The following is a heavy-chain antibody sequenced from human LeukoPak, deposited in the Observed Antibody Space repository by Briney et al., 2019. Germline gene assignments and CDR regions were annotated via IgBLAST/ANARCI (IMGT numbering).Heavy chain of an antibody. J-gene: IGHJ4*02. V-gene: IGHV3-48*01. Sequence: GSLRLSCAASGFTFSSYSMNWVRQAPGKGLEWVSYISSRSSTIYYADSVKGRFTISRDNAKNSLDLQMNSLRAEDTAVYYCARDLGDYYDSSGLDYWGQGTLVTVSS. CDR2: ISSRSSTI. D-gene: IGHD3-22*01. CDR3: ARDLGDYYDSSGLDY. CDR1: GFTFSSYS.